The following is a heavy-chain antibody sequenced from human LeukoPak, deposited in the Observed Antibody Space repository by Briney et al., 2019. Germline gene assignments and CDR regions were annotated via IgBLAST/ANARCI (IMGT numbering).Heavy chain of an antibody. V-gene: IGHV3-21*01. CDR2: ISISSSHI. Sequence: PGGSLRLSCVASGFTISEYTMNWVRPAPGKGLEWVSSISISSSHIYYTRSLRGRFTNSRDNAKVSLYLQMNSLGAEDTAVCYCARSYNHYFYGMDVWGQGTTVTVAS. CDR1: GFTISEYT. J-gene: IGHJ6*02. D-gene: IGHD1-14*01. CDR3: ARSYNHYFYGMDV.